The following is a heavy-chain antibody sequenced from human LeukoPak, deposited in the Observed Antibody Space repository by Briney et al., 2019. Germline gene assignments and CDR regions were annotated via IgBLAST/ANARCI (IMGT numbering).Heavy chain of an antibody. CDR3: AKDLVGARVGDDAFDI. V-gene: IGHV3-30*18. D-gene: IGHD1-26*01. CDR1: GFTFSTYG. CDR2: ISYDGSTI. J-gene: IGHJ3*02. Sequence: GGSLRLSRAASGFTFSTYGIHWVRQAPGKGLEWVAVISYDGSTIYYADSVKGRFTISRDNSMNTLYLQMNSLRVEDTAMYYCAKDLVGARVGDDAFDIWGQGTMVTVSS.